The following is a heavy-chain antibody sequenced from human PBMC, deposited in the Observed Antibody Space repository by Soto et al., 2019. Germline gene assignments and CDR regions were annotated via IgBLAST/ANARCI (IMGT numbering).Heavy chain of an antibody. Sequence: QLQESGPGLVKPSETLSLTCTVSGGSFSSSTYYWGWIRQPPGKGLEWIGSMYSGGNTYYNPSLKSRVTVSVDTSKNHFSLKLTSVTAADTAMYYCARQPYDSTGYYYGAWGQGTLVTVSS. CDR1: GGSFSSSTYY. CDR3: ARQPYDSTGYYYGA. J-gene: IGHJ5*02. CDR2: MYSGGNT. D-gene: IGHD3-22*01. V-gene: IGHV4-39*01.